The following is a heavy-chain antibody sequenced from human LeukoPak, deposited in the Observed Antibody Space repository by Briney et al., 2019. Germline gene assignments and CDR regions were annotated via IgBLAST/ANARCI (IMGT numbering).Heavy chain of an antibody. CDR2: IYHSGST. V-gene: IGHV4-30-2*01. Sequence: SETLSLTCAVSGGSNSSGGYSWSWIRQPPGKGLEWIGYIYHSGSTYYNPSLKSRVTISVDRSKNQFSLKLSSVTAADTAVYYCARVVGGGFGELFGPHYYFDYWGQGTLVTVSS. J-gene: IGHJ4*02. D-gene: IGHD3-10*01. CDR1: GGSNSSGGYS. CDR3: ARVVGGGFGELFGPHYYFDY.